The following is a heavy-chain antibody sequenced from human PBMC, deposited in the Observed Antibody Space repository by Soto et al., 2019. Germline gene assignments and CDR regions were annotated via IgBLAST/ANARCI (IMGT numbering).Heavy chain of an antibody. Sequence: GGSLRLSCAASVFTFSDYQMSLIRQAPGKGLEWVSYISISGSIIYYADSVKGRFTISRDNARNSLYLQMNSLRAEDTAVYYCARDLGYYDSDGYFEYWGQGTMVTVSS. J-gene: IGHJ4*02. CDR3: ARDLGYYDSDGYFEY. CDR2: ISISGSII. CDR1: VFTFSDYQ. V-gene: IGHV3-11*01. D-gene: IGHD3-22*01.